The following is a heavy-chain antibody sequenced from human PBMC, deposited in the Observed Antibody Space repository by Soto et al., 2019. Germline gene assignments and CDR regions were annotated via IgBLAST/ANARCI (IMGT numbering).Heavy chain of an antibody. CDR2: IDGDEDSTT. V-gene: IGHV3-74*01. CDR1: GFTFNSYW. Sequence: EVQLVESGGGLVQPGGSLRLSCAASGFTFNSYWMQWVRHAPGKGLEWVSCIDGDEDSTTIYADSVKGRFNISRDNVKNTLYLQMNSLRAEDTAVYYCVRDSHGDYWGQGTLVTVSS. J-gene: IGHJ4*02. CDR3: VRDSHGDY.